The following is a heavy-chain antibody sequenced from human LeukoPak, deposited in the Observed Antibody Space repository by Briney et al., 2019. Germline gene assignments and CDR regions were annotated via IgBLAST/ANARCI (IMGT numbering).Heavy chain of an antibody. J-gene: IGHJ4*02. Sequence: PGGYLRLSCAASGFTFTTYVMSWVRQAPGKGLEGVASVGGGGDYTYYSDSVKGRFTISRDNSENTVYLQMKSLRAEDTAVYYCVRRTASDFWGQGALVTVSS. CDR3: VRRTASDF. CDR2: VGGGGDYT. V-gene: IGHV3-23*01. D-gene: IGHD2-21*02. CDR1: GFTFTTYV.